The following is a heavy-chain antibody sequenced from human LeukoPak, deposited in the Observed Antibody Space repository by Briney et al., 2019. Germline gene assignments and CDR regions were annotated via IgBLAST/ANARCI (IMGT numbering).Heavy chain of an antibody. V-gene: IGHV3-23*01. J-gene: IGHJ6*03. CDR3: AKDILRGGGPSGYYYYYMDV. D-gene: IGHD2-15*01. CDR2: ISGSGGST. CDR1: GFTFSSYE. Sequence: PGGSLRLSCAASGFTFSSYEMNWVRQAPGKGLEWVSAISGSGGSTYYADSVKGRFAISRDNSKNTLYLQMNSLRAEDTAVYYCAKDILRGGGPSGYYYYYMDVWGKGTTVTISS.